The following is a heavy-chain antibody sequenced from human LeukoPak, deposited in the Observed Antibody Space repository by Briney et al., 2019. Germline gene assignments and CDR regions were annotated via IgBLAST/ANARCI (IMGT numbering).Heavy chain of an antibody. J-gene: IGHJ4*02. CDR1: GLTFSNFL. CDR3: ARGGGSGHHFDC. Sequence: GGSLRLSSAASGLTFSNFLMSWVRQAPGKGLEWVANINPDGSEKNYVGSVKGRFTISRDNAKSSLYLQMNSLGVEDTAVYYCARGGGSGHHFDCWGQGTLVTVSS. D-gene: IGHD3-3*01. V-gene: IGHV3-7*05. CDR2: INPDGSEK.